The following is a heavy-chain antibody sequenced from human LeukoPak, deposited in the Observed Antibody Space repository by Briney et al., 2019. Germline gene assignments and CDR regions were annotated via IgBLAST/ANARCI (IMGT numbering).Heavy chain of an antibody. CDR1: GFTFSSYS. V-gene: IGHV3-21*01. Sequence: GGSLRLSCAASGFTFSSYSMNWVRQAPGKGLEWVSSISSSSSYISYAHSVKARFTISRDNAKTSLYLQMNSLRAEDTAVYYCARGGYDYSQPAFDIWGQGTMVTVSS. J-gene: IGHJ3*02. D-gene: IGHD5-12*01. CDR3: ARGGYDYSQPAFDI. CDR2: ISSSSSYI.